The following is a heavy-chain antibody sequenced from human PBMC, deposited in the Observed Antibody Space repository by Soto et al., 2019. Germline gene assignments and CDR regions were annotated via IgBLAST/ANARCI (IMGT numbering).Heavy chain of an antibody. Sequence: QVQVVESGGGVVQPGRSLRLSCAASGFTFSNYGMHWVRQAPGKGLEWVAIISYDGNNKYYADSVKGRFTISRDNSKNSLYLQMSSLRVEDTAVYYCAKAQLRYFDWFPFDYCGQGTLVTVSS. V-gene: IGHV3-30*18. CDR1: GFTFSNYG. CDR3: AKAQLRYFDWFPFDY. CDR2: ISYDGNNK. J-gene: IGHJ4*02. D-gene: IGHD3-9*01.